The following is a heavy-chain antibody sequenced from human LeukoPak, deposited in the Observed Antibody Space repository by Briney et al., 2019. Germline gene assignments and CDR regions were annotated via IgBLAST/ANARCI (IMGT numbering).Heavy chain of an antibody. V-gene: IGHV3-48*03. J-gene: IGHJ4*02. D-gene: IGHD1-1*01. Sequence: GGSLRLSCAASGFTFSSYAMNWVRQAPGKGLECVSYISSSGSTIYYADSVKGRFTISRDNAKNSLYLQMNSLRAEDTAVYYCARGNWAEDGYFDYWGQGTLVAVSS. CDR3: ARGNWAEDGYFDY. CDR1: GFTFSSYA. CDR2: ISSSGSTI.